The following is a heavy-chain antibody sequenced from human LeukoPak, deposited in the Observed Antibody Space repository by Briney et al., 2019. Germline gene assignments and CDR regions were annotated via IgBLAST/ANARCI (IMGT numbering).Heavy chain of an antibody. J-gene: IGHJ4*02. V-gene: IGHV4-34*01. CDR2: INHSGST. Sequence: SETLSLACAVYGGSFSGYYWSWIRQPPGKGLEWIAEINHSGSTNYNPSLKSRVTISVDTSKNQFSLKLSSVTAADTAVYYCARSGYSYGYWGHFDYWGQGTLVTVSS. CDR1: GGSFSGYY. CDR3: ARSGYSYGYWGHFDY. D-gene: IGHD5-18*01.